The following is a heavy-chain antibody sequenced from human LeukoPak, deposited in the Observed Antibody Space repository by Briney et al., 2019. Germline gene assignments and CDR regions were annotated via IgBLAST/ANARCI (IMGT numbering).Heavy chain of an antibody. Sequence: ASVKVSCKASGYTFTSYDINWVRQATGQGLDWMGWMNPNSGNTGYEQKFQGRVTMTRNTSISTAYMDLSSLSSEDTAVYYCARGPPRYYGSGSSWFDPWGQGTLVTVSS. CDR1: GYTFTSYD. CDR3: ARGPPRYYGSGSSWFDP. V-gene: IGHV1-8*01. J-gene: IGHJ5*02. CDR2: MNPNSGNT. D-gene: IGHD3-10*01.